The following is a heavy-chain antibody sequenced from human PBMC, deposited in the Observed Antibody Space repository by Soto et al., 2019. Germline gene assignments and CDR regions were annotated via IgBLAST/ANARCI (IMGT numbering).Heavy chain of an antibody. Sequence: SETLSVTCTVAGGNIISSSCYWGWNRQPPGKGLEWIGSIYYSGSTYYNPSLKSRVTISVDTSKNQFSLKLSSVTAADTAVYYCASSPASISFYYYYYYMDVWGKGTTVTVSS. D-gene: IGHD3-16*02. V-gene: IGHV4-39*01. CDR2: IYYSGST. CDR1: GGNIISSSCY. CDR3: ASSPASISFYYYYYYMDV. J-gene: IGHJ6*03.